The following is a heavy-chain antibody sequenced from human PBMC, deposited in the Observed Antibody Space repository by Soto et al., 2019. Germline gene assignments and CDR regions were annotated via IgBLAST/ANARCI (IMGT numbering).Heavy chain of an antibody. Sequence: QVQLVESGGGVVQPGRSLRLSCAASGFTFSSYAMHWVRQAPGKGLEWVAFISYDGSNENYADSVKGRFTISRGNSKNTLYLQMNSLRAEDTAVYYCARAGDSYDSSAYYLDWGQGTLVTVSS. CDR1: GFTFSSYA. CDR2: ISYDGSNE. CDR3: ARAGDSYDSSAYYLD. J-gene: IGHJ4*02. V-gene: IGHV3-30-3*01. D-gene: IGHD3-22*01.